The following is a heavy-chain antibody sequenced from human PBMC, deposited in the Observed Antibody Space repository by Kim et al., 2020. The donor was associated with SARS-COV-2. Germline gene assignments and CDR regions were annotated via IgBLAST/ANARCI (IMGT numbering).Heavy chain of an antibody. CDR3: ARDYLLWWWGAGFDY. Sequence: GGSLRLSCAASGFTFSSYSMNWVRQAPGKGLEWVSSISSSSSYIYYADSVKGRFTISRDNAKNSLYLQMNSLRAEDTAVYYCARDYLLWWWGAGFDYWGQGTLVTVSS. D-gene: IGHD2-21*01. V-gene: IGHV3-21*01. CDR2: ISSSSSYI. J-gene: IGHJ4*02. CDR1: GFTFSSYS.